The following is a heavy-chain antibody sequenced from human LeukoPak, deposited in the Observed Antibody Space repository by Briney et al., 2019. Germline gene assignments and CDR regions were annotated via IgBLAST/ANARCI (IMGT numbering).Heavy chain of an antibody. CDR1: GYTFTSYG. V-gene: IGHV1-18*01. J-gene: IGHJ5*02. Sequence: GASVKVSCKASGYTFTSYGISWVRQAPGQGLEWMGWISAYNGNTNYAQKLQGRVTMTTDTSTSTAYMELRSLRSDDTAVYYCARDGTYYYGSGSYSIWWVNWFDPWGQGTLVTVSS. CDR2: ISAYNGNT. D-gene: IGHD3-10*01. CDR3: ARDGTYYYGSGSYSIWWVNWFDP.